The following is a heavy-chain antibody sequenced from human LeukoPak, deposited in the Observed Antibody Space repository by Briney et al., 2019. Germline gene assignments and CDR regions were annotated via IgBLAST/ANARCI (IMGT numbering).Heavy chain of an antibody. CDR1: GFTFDDYG. CDR2: ISSRGSTT. Sequence: GGSLRLSCAASGFTFDDYGMSWVRQAPGKGLEWVSYISSRGSTTYHADSVKGRFTISRDNAKNSLYLQMNSLRVEDTAVYYCARVIPPGRAAAGSFDYWGQGMLVTVSS. J-gene: IGHJ4*02. V-gene: IGHV3-11*04. D-gene: IGHD6-13*01. CDR3: ARVIPPGRAAAGSFDY.